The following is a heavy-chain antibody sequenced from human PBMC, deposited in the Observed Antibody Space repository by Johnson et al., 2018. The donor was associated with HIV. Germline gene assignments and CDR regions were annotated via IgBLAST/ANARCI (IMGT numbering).Heavy chain of an antibody. J-gene: IGHJ3*01. Sequence: QVQLVESGGGLIQPGGSLRLSCAASGFTFGDYAMHWVRQVPGKGLEWVSGISWASDKYYADSVKGRFTISRDNSKNTLYLQMNSLRAEDTAVYYCAKDLSSQLLWFIRDGFDVWGQGTMVTVSS. D-gene: IGHD3-10*01. V-gene: IGHV3-NL1*01. CDR2: ISWASDK. CDR3: AKDLSSQLLWFIRDGFDV. CDR1: GFTFGDYA.